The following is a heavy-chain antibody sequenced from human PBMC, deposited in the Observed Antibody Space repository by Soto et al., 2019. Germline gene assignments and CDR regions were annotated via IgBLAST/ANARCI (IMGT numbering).Heavy chain of an antibody. CDR3: GRLEGLATISYYFDY. CDR1: GGYVSSISDY. CDR2: VYYSGST. J-gene: IGHJ4*02. D-gene: IGHD3-9*01. V-gene: IGHV4-39*01. Sequence: SEPLCLTCTVSGGYVSSISDYCGWVRQPPGKGLEWIGSVYYSGSTYYNPSLESRVTISVDKSKNQFSLKLMSFSAADTAVYYCGRLEGLATISYYFDYWGQGALVTVSS.